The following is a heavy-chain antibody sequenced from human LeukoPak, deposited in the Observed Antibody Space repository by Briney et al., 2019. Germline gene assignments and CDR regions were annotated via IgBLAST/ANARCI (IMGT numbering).Heavy chain of an antibody. Sequence: SETLSLTCTVSGGSISSGGYYWSWIRQHPGKGLEWIGYIYYSRSTYYNPSLKSRVTISVDTSKNQFSLKLSSVTAADTAVYYCARERGVSSGYFDYWGQGTLVTVSS. D-gene: IGHD3-22*01. V-gene: IGHV4-31*03. CDR2: IYYSRST. CDR1: GGSISSGGYY. J-gene: IGHJ4*02. CDR3: ARERGVSSGYFDY.